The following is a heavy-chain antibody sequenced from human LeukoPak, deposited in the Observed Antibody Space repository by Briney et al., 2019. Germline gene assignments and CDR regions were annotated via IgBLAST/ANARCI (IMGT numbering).Heavy chain of an antibody. J-gene: IGHJ4*02. CDR3: ARGPNYGVRVNYLYY. CDR1: GWIFGGQG. CDR2: IRQDGNEK. D-gene: IGHD4-17*01. Sequence: GWALTLSCPACGWIFGGQGMTGVREARGRGLEWVAHIRQDGNEKHYVDSVEGRFTLSRDDAKNSLYLQMNGLRVDDTAVYYCARGPNYGVRVNYLYYWGQGPLVTVSS. V-gene: IGHV3-7*01.